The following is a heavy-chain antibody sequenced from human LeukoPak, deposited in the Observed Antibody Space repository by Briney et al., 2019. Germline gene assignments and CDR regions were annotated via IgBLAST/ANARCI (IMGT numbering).Heavy chain of an antibody. CDR1: RYTFTSYG. V-gene: IGHV1-18*01. J-gene: IGHJ4*02. D-gene: IGHD2-15*01. CDR2: ISAYNGNT. Sequence: ASVKVSCKASRYTFTSYGISWVRQAPGQGLEWMGWISAYNGNTNYAQKLQGRVTMTTDTSTSTAYMELRSLRSDDTAVYYCAREPDDLGYCSGGSCYSDYWGQGTLVTVSS. CDR3: AREPDDLGYCSGGSCYSDY.